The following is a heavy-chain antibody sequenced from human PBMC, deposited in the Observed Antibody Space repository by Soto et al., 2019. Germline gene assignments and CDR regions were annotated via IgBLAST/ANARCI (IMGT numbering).Heavy chain of an antibody. Sequence: SQTLSLTCAISGDSVSSNSAAWNWIRQSPSRGLEWLGRIYYRSKWYNDYAVSVKSRITINPDTSKNQFSLQLNSVTPEDTAVYYFSIVEVGATSGIDFWGPGTLVTVFS. D-gene: IGHD1-26*01. CDR3: SIVEVGATSGIDF. CDR2: IYYRSKWYN. CDR1: GDSVSSNSAA. J-gene: IGHJ4*02. V-gene: IGHV6-1*01.